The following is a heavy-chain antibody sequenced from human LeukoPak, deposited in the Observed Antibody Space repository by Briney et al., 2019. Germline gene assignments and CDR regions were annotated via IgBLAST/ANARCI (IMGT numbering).Heavy chain of an antibody. CDR2: ISSSSSYI. J-gene: IGHJ2*01. CDR1: GFTFSSYS. D-gene: IGHD2-2*01. Sequence: GGSLRLSCAASGFTFSSYSMNWVRQAPGKGLEWVSSISSSSSYIYYADSVKGRFTISRDNGKNSLYLQMNSLRAEDTAVYYCARVRLYCSSTSCHHHWYFDLWGRGTLVTVSS. V-gene: IGHV3-21*01. CDR3: ARVRLYCSSTSCHHHWYFDL.